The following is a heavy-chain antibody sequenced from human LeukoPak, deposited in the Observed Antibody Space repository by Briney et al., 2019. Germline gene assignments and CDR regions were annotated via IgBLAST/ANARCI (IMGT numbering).Heavy chain of an antibody. Sequence: GGSLRLSCAASGFTFSSYSMNWVRQAPGKGLERVSYISSSSSTIYYADSVKGRFTISRDNAKNSLYLQMNSLRAEDTAVYYCARSITMVRGVIENYFDYWGQGTLVTVSS. CDR1: GFTFSSYS. J-gene: IGHJ4*02. V-gene: IGHV3-48*01. CDR2: ISSSSSTI. D-gene: IGHD3-10*01. CDR3: ARSITMVRGVIENYFDY.